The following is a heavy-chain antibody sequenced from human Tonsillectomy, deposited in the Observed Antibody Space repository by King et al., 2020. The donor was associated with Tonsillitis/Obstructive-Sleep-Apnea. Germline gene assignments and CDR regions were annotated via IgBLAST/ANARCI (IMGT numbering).Heavy chain of an antibody. J-gene: IGHJ5*02. Sequence: VQLQQWGAGLLKPSETLPLTCAVYGGSFSGYYWSWIRQPPGRGLEWIGEISHSGSTNYSPSLKSRVTMAVDTSKNQFSLKLSSVTAADTAVYYCARGDWFDPWGQGTLVTVSS. CDR3: ARGDWFDP. CDR1: GGSFSGYY. V-gene: IGHV4-34*01. CDR2: ISHSGST.